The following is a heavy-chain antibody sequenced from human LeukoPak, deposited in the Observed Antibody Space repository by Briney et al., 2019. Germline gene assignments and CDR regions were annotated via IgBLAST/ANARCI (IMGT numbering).Heavy chain of an antibody. CDR3: ARDLEVAATWSAFDI. CDR2: IYYSGST. CDR1: GGSISSGGYY. D-gene: IGHD2-15*01. Sequence: SETLSLTCTVSGGSISSGGYYWSWIRQHPGKGLEWIGYIYYSGSTYYNPSLKSRVTISVDTSKNQFSLKLSPVTAADTAVYYCARDLEVAATWSAFDIWGQGTMVTVSS. V-gene: IGHV4-31*03. J-gene: IGHJ3*02.